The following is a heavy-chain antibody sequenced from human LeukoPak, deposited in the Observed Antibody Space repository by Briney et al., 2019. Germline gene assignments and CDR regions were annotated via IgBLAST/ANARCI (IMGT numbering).Heavy chain of an antibody. CDR3: AKETMITFGGVIVRWFDP. CDR1: GFTFSSYA. CDR2: ISGSGGST. J-gene: IGHJ5*02. Sequence: PGGSLRLSCAASGFTFSSYAMSWVRQAPGKGLEWVSAISGSGGSTYYADSVKGRFTISGDNSKNTLYLQMNSLRAEDTAVYYCAKETMITFGGVIVRWFDPWGQGTLVTVSS. V-gene: IGHV3-23*01. D-gene: IGHD3-16*02.